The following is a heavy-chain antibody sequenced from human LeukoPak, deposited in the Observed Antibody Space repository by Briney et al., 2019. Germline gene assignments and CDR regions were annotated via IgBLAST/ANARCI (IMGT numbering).Heavy chain of an antibody. CDR1: GYTFTSYY. CDR2: INPSGGST. CDR3: AIHVTSNWYFDL. Sequence: EASVKVSCKASGYTFTSYYMHWVRQAPGQGLEWMGIINPSGGSTSYAHKFQGRVTMTRDTTTSTVYMELSSVRSEDTAVYYCAIHVTSNWYFDLWGRGTLVTVSS. J-gene: IGHJ2*01. V-gene: IGHV1-46*01. D-gene: IGHD4-17*01.